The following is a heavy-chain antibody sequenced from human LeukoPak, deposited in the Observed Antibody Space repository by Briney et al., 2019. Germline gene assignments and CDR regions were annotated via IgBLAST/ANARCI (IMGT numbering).Heavy chain of an antibody. CDR3: ARDYFKPTMVRRANDY. CDR1: GYTFTSYG. J-gene: IGHJ4*02. Sequence: ASVKVSCKASGYTFTSYGISWVRQAPGQGLEWMGWISAYNGNTNYAQKLQGRVTMTTDTSTSTAYMELRSLRSDDTAVYYCARDYFKPTMVRRANDYWGQGTLVTVSS. V-gene: IGHV1-18*01. D-gene: IGHD3-10*01. CDR2: ISAYNGNT.